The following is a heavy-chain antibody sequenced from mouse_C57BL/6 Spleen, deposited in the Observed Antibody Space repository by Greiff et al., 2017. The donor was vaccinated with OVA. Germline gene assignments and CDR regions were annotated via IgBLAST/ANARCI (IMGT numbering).Heavy chain of an antibody. J-gene: IGHJ2*01. CDR1: GYAFSSYW. Sequence: VQLQQSGAELVKPGASVKISCKASGYAFSSYWMNCVKQRPGKGLEWIGQIYPGDGDTNYNGKFKGKATLTADKSSSTAYMQLSSLTSEDSAVYFCARSITSDYWGKGTTLTFSS. CDR3: ARSITSDY. V-gene: IGHV1-80*01. CDR2: IYPGDGDT. D-gene: IGHD2-4*01.